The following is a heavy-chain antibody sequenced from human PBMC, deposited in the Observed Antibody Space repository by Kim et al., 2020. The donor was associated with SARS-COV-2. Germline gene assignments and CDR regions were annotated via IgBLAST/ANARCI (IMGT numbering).Heavy chain of an antibody. CDR3: ARDTWAYGDYLNWFDP. J-gene: IGHJ5*02. Sequence: KFQGRVTITRDTSASTAYMELSSLRSEDTAVYYCARDTWAYGDYLNWFDPWGQGTLVTVSS. V-gene: IGHV1-3*01. D-gene: IGHD4-17*01.